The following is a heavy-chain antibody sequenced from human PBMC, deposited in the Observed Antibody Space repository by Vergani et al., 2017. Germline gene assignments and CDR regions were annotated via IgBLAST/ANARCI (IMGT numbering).Heavy chain of an antibody. Sequence: QLQLQESGPGLVKPSETLPLTCTVSGGSINSSSYYWGWIRQPPGKGLEWIGSIYYSGNTYYNPSLKSRVTISIDTSQNHFSLKLISVTAADTAVYYCAAGGYYDFWSGYPRFDYWGQGPLVTVSS. D-gene: IGHD3-3*01. CDR3: AAGGYYDFWSGYPRFDY. J-gene: IGHJ4*02. V-gene: IGHV4-39*07. CDR1: GGSINSSSYY. CDR2: IYYSGNT.